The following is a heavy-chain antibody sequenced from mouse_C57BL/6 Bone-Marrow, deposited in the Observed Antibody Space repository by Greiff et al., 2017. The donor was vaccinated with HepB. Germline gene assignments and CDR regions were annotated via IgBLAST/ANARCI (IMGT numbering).Heavy chain of an antibody. J-gene: IGHJ3*01. CDR2: ISRGGSYT. V-gene: IGHV5-6*01. D-gene: IGHD2-4*01. CDR3: ARRIYYDFSFAY. Sequence: EVHLVESGGDLVKPGGSLKLSCAASGFTFSSYGMSWVRQTPDKRLEWVATISRGGSYTYYPDSLKGRFTISRDNAKNTLDLQMSSLKSEDTAMYYCARRIYYDFSFAYWGQGTLVTVSA. CDR1: GFTFSSYG.